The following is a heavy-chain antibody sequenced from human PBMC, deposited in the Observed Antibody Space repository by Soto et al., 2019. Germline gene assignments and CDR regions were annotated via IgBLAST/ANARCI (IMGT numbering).Heavy chain of an antibody. J-gene: IGHJ5*02. CDR1: GDSITTWY. CDR2: IYHSGST. CDR3: ARVPGP. Sequence: SETLCLTCTVSGDSITTWYWTWIRQPPGKGLEWIGYIYHSGSTYYNPSLKSRVTISVDRSKNQFSLKLSSVTAADTAVYYCARVPGPWGQGTLVTVSS. V-gene: IGHV4-59*12.